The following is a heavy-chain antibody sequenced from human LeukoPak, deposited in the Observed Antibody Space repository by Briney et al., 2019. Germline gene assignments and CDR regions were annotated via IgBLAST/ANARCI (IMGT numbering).Heavy chain of an antibody. D-gene: IGHD2-21*02. CDR3: AKYCGADCFSGIDH. J-gene: IGHJ4*02. Sequence: GGSLRLSCAASGLTFSSYAMSWVRQAPGKGLEWVSTVSGPGTDTYYVDSLKGRFTISRDNSKQTVYLQMKNLRHEDTAIYYCAKYCGADCFSGIDHWGQGTLVTVSS. CDR2: VSGPGTDT. V-gene: IGHV3-23*01. CDR1: GLTFSSYA.